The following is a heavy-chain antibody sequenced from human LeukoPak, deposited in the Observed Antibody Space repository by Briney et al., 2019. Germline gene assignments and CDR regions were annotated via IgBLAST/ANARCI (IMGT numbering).Heavy chain of an antibody. J-gene: IGHJ4*02. CDR2: IYYSGST. V-gene: IGHV4-31*03. D-gene: IGHD3-9*01. CDR3: ARVGRSFDWLLPADY. Sequence: SETLSLTCTVSGGSISSGGYYWSWIRQHPGKGLEWIGYIYYSGSTYYNPSLKSRVTISVDTSKNQFSLKLSSVTAADAAVYYCARVGRSFDWLLPADYWGQGTLVTVSS. CDR1: GGSISSGGYY.